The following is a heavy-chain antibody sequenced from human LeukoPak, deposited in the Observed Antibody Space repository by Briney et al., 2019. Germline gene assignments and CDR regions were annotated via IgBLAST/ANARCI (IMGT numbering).Heavy chain of an antibody. Sequence: GRSLRLSCAASGFTFSSYAMHWVRQAPGKGLEWVAVISFDGSNKYYADSVKGRFTTSRDNSKNTLYLQMNSLRAEDTAVYYCAKDSKVVGATFRSYHYMDVWGKGTAVTVSS. D-gene: IGHD1-26*01. CDR3: AKDSKVVGATFRSYHYMDV. CDR2: ISFDGSNK. J-gene: IGHJ6*03. V-gene: IGHV3-30*04. CDR1: GFTFSSYA.